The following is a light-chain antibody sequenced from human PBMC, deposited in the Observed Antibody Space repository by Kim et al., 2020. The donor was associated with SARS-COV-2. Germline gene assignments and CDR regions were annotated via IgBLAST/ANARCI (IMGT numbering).Light chain of an antibody. CDR3: QQYGNSPRT. CDR1: QSVSSNY. V-gene: IGKV3-20*01. J-gene: IGKJ1*01. CDR2: GAS. Sequence: CPGERATHTCRASQSVSSNYLAWYQQNPGQAPGLLIYGASTRATGIPVRFSGSGSGTDFTVTISRLEPEDFAVYYCQQYGNSPRTFGQGTKVDIK.